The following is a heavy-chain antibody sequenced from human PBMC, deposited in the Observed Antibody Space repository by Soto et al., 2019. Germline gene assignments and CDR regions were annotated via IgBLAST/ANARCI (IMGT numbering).Heavy chain of an antibody. V-gene: IGHV4-34*01. Sequence: SETLSLTCAVYGGSFSGYYWSWIRQPPGKGLEWIGEINHSGSTNYNPSLKSRVTISVDTSKNQFSLKLSSVTAADTAVYYCARRMIVVVITPPWGWFDPWGQGTLVTVSS. J-gene: IGHJ5*02. CDR1: GGSFSGYY. CDR3: ARRMIVVVITPPWGWFDP. CDR2: INHSGST. D-gene: IGHD3-22*01.